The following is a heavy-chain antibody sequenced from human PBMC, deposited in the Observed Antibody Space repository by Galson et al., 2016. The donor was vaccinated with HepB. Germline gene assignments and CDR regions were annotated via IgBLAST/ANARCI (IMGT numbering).Heavy chain of an antibody. Sequence: SETLSLTCTVSGDSISSSTFYWAWIRQPPGKGLEWIGSIYYSGSTYYNPSLKSRVTVSLDTSKKQFSMKLTSATAADTAVYYCASGRPGTTYVDPWGQGTLVTVSS. CDR1: GDSISSSTFY. V-gene: IGHV4-39*01. CDR2: IYYSGST. D-gene: IGHD1-7*01. CDR3: ASGRPGTTYVDP. J-gene: IGHJ5*02.